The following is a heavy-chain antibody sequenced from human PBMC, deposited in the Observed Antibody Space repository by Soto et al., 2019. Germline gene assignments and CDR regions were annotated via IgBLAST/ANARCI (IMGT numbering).Heavy chain of an antibody. V-gene: IGHV3-21*01. Sequence: VHLVESGGGLVRPGGSLRLSCVVSGFTFSDYSMNWVRQAPGKGLEWVSSISTYGDFTYYTDSVRGRFTIFRDSAKNSLYLQMDSLRADGTAFYFCSRDAQGRGAGSHDFWGQGTLVTVSS. CDR1: GFTFSDYS. D-gene: IGHD3-10*01. CDR2: ISTYGDFT. CDR3: SRDAQGRGAGSHDF. J-gene: IGHJ4*02.